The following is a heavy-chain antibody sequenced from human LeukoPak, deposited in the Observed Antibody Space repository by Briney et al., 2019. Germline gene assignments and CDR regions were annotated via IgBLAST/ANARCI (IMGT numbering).Heavy chain of an antibody. Sequence: ASVKVSCKASGNTFTSFYMHWVRQPPGQGLEWMGIINPSGGSTSYAQKFQGRVTMTRDTSTSTVYMELSSLRSEDTAVYYCARAYCSSNTSCARGWYFDLWGRGTLVTVSS. D-gene: IGHD2-2*01. V-gene: IGHV1-46*01. CDR1: GNTFTSFY. CDR2: INPSGGST. CDR3: ARAYCSSNTSCARGWYFDL. J-gene: IGHJ2*01.